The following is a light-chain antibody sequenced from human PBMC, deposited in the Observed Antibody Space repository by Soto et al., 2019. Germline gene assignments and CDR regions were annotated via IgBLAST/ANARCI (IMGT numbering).Light chain of an antibody. Sequence: DIQMTQSPSSLSASIGDRVTITCRASQSVRTYLNWYQQKPGKAPNLLIYGVSTLHSGVPSRFSGSGSGTDFTLTISSLHPEEFATYYCQQSYSSPWTFGPGTKVEIK. V-gene: IGKV1-39*01. J-gene: IGKJ1*01. CDR3: QQSYSSPWT. CDR1: QSVRTY. CDR2: GVS.